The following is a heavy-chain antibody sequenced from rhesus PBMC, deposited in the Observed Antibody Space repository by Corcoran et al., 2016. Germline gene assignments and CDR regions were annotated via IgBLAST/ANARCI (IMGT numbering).Heavy chain of an antibody. Sequence: QVTLKESGPALVKPTQTLTLTCTFSGFSISTTGTGLAWIRPPPGKALEWLANIYWNDNKYSTPSLKTRLTISKDASKNQVVLTVTNMDPVDTATYYCARVQGRTVTTYFDYWGQGVLVTVSS. CDR2: IYWNDNK. J-gene: IGHJ4*01. CDR3: ARVQGRTVTTYFDY. CDR1: GFSISTTGTG. D-gene: IGHD4-23*01. V-gene: IGHV2-95*01.